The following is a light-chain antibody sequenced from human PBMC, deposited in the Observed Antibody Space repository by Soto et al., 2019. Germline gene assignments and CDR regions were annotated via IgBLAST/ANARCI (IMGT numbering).Light chain of an antibody. V-gene: IGLV2-14*01. J-gene: IGLJ1*01. CDR3: NSYSSTNFYV. CDR1: FSDIAVFNY. Sequence: QAAMGHPASVSCSPGHAITISCTGSFSDIAVFNYVSWYQQYPGRAPKLLIYQVTSRASGVSHRFSGSKSGNTASLTISGLQPEEEAEYYCNSYSSTNFYVFGTGTKVTVL. CDR2: QVT.